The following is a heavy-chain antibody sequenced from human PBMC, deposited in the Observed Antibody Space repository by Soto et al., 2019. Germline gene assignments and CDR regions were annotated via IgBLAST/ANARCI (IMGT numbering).Heavy chain of an antibody. V-gene: IGHV4-31*03. J-gene: IGHJ6*03. CDR2: IYYSGST. CDR3: AAEKTQGYMDV. CDR1: GGSISSGGYY. Sequence: PSETLSLTCTVSGGSISSGGYYWSWIRQHPGKGLEWIGYIYYSGSTYYNPSLKSRVTISVDTSKNQFSLKLSSVTAADTAVYYCAAEKTQGYMDVWGKGTTVTVSS.